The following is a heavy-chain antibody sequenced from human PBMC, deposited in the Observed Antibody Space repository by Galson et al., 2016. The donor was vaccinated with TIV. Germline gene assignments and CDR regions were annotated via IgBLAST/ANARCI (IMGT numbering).Heavy chain of an antibody. V-gene: IGHV3-33*01. J-gene: IGHJ4*02. D-gene: IGHD6-19*01. CDR3: GRAFYNNGWFIEY. CDR2: MRYDGGDK. Sequence: SLRLSCAASGFTFASYGMHWVRQAPGKGLEWVTLMRYDGGDKYYADSVKGRITISRDNSKNTLYLQMNSLRAEDTATYYCGRAFYNNGWFIEYWGQGTLVTVSS. CDR1: GFTFASYG.